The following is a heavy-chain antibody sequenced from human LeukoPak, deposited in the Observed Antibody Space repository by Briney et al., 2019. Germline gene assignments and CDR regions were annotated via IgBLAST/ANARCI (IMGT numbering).Heavy chain of an antibody. Sequence: TSETLSLTCAVYGGSFSGYYWSWIRQPPGKGLEWIGEINRGGSTTYNPSLKSRVTMSVDTSKSQSSLKVTSVTAADTAVYYCARDGRYCSSTNCYGGEGWFDPWGQGVLVTVSS. CDR2: INRGGST. V-gene: IGHV4-34*01. J-gene: IGHJ5*02. D-gene: IGHD2-2*01. CDR1: GGSFSGYY. CDR3: ARDGRYCSSTNCYGGEGWFDP.